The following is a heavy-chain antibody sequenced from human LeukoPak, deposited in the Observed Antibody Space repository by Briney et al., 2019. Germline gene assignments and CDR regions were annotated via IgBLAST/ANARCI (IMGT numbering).Heavy chain of an antibody. V-gene: IGHV3-74*01. CDR2: IKTDGSIA. CDR3: ARARYDSSGYYSIFDN. D-gene: IGHD3-22*01. J-gene: IGHJ4*02. CDR1: GFSFSFYW. Sequence: GGSLRLSCAASGFSFSFYWMHWVRQAPGKGPVWVSRIKTDGSIADYADSVKGRFTISRDNAKNTLYLQMNSLRAEDTAVYYCARARYDSSGYYSIFDNWGQGTLVTVSS.